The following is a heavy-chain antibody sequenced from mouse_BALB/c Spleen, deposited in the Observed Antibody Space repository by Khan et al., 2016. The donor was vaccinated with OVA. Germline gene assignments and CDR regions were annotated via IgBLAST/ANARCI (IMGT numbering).Heavy chain of an antibody. D-gene: IGHD1-1*01. Sequence: EVELVESGGDLVKPGGSLKLSCAASGFTFSTYGMSWVRQTPDKRLDWVATISSGGHCTYYPDSVKGRITISRNNAKRTLYLQMSSLKSEDTAIYYCARRAYYYNSEGFAYWGQGTLVTVAA. J-gene: IGHJ3*01. CDR1: GFTFSTYG. CDR2: ISSGGHCT. CDR3: ARRAYYYNSEGFAY. V-gene: IGHV5-6*01.